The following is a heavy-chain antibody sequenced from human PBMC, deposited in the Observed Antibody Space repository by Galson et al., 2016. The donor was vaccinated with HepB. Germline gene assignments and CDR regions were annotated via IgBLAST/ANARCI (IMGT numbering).Heavy chain of an antibody. CDR1: GFTFSSYW. CDR3: ARRWDYYDSSGYEILDF. Sequence: SLRLSCATSGFTFSSYWMTWVRQAPGKGLEWVANIKQDGSEKYYVDSVEARFTISRDNAKNSLYLQMNNLRGGDTAVYYCARRWDYYDSSGYEILDFWGQGTLVTVSS. V-gene: IGHV3-7*03. CDR2: IKQDGSEK. J-gene: IGHJ4*02. D-gene: IGHD3-22*01.